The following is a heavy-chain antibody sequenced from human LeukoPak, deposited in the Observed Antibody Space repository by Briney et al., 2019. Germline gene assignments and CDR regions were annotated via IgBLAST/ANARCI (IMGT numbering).Heavy chain of an antibody. D-gene: IGHD2-2*01. V-gene: IGHV4-39*07. CDR3: ARGSYCSSTSCYRIGNLIDY. J-gene: IGHJ4*02. Sequence: SETLSLTCTVSGGSISSSSYYWSWIRQPPGKGLEWIGEINHSGSTNYNPSLKSRVTISVDTSKNQFSLKLSSVTAADTAVYYCARGSYCSSTSCYRIGNLIDYWGQGTLVTVSS. CDR1: GGSISSSSYY. CDR2: INHSGST.